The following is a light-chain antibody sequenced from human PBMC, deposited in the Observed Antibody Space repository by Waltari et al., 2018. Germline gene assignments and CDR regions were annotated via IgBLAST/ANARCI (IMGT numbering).Light chain of an antibody. Sequence: QSALTQPASVSGSPGQSITISCTGTSSDVGGYNYVAWYQQSPGKAPKRILFDVSRWPSGVSNRFSGSKSGTTASLTISGLQAEDEADYYCSSYTTTSAIIFGGGTTLTVL. CDR1: SSDVGGYNY. V-gene: IGLV2-14*03. J-gene: IGLJ2*01. CDR2: DVS. CDR3: SSYTTTSAII.